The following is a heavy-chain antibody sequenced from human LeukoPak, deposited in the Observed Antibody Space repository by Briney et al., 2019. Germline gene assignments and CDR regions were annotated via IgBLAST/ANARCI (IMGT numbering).Heavy chain of an antibody. D-gene: IGHD6-13*01. CDR3: ARAHSSSWHYFDY. J-gene: IGHJ4*02. Sequence: GGSLRLSCAASGFTVSSNYMSWVRQAPGKGLEWVSVIYSGGSTYYADSVKGRFTISRDNSKNTLYLQMNSLRAEDTAVYYCARAHSSSWHYFDYWGQGTLVTVSS. V-gene: IGHV3-53*05. CDR2: IYSGGST. CDR1: GFTVSSNY.